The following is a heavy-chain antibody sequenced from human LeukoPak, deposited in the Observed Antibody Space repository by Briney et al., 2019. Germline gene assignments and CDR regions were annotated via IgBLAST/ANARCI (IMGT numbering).Heavy chain of an antibody. D-gene: IGHD2-2*01. V-gene: IGHV3-11*04. CDR3: ARDRSGVGVVVLVH. Sequence: GGSLRLSCAASGFTFSDYYMSWIRQAPGKGLEWVSYISSSGSTIYYADSVKGRFTVSRDNAKNSLYLQMNSLRAEDTAVYYCARDRSGVGVVVLVHWGQGTLVTVSS. J-gene: IGHJ1*01. CDR1: GFTFSDYY. CDR2: ISSSGSTI.